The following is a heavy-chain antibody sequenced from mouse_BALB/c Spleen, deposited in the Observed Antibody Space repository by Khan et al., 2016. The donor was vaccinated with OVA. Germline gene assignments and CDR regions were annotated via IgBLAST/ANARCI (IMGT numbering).Heavy chain of an antibody. CDR1: GYTFTSSW. J-gene: IGHJ4*01. V-gene: IGHV1-69*02. CDR3: TREVRLHYYAMDS. CDR2: IYPSDSYT. Sequence: QVQLQQSGAELVRPGASVKLSCKASGYTFTSSWINWVKQRPGQGLEWIGNIYPSDSYTNYNQKFKDKATLTVDKSSTTAYMQLSSPTSEDSAVYYCTREVRLHYYAMDSWGQGTSVTVSS. D-gene: IGHD2-14*01.